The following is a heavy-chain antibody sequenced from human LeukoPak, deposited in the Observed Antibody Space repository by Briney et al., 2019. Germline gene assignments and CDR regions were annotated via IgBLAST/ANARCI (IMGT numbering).Heavy chain of an antibody. V-gene: IGHV1-46*01. CDR2: INPSGGST. CDR3: AKLAASETGEGS. J-gene: IGHJ5*02. CDR1: GYTFTSYY. D-gene: IGHD6-13*01. Sequence: ASVNVSCKASGYTFTSYYMHWVRQAPGQGLEWMGIINPSGGSTSYAQKFQGRVTMTRDTSTSTVYMELSSLRSEDTAIYYCAKLAASETGEGSWGQGTLVTVSS.